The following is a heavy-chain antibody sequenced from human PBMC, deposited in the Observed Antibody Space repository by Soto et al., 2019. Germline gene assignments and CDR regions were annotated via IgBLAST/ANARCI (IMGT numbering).Heavy chain of an antibody. Sequence: SETRSLTCAVSGGSISSGGYSWSWILQPPGKGVEWIVYIYHSGSSSDNQSRKSRATISVDGSKNQASLKLTSVPAADPAVYYCARERTAGFDPWGQGTLVTVPS. D-gene: IGHD5-18*01. CDR3: ARERTAGFDP. V-gene: IGHV4-30-2*01. CDR1: GGSISSGGYS. J-gene: IGHJ5*02. CDR2: IYHSGSS.